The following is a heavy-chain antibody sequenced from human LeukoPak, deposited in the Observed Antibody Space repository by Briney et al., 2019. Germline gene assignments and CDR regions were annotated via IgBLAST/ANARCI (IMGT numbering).Heavy chain of an antibody. CDR1: GGSISSSNW. CDR3: ASASIAVAGTYYFDY. V-gene: IGHV4-4*02. J-gene: IGHJ4*02. CDR2: IYHSGST. Sequence: TGTLSRTCAVSGGSISSSNWWSWVRQPPGKGLEWIGEIYHSGSTNYNPSLKSRVTISVDKSKNQFSLKLSSVTAADTAVYYCASASIAVAGTYYFDYWGRGTLVTVSS. D-gene: IGHD6-19*01.